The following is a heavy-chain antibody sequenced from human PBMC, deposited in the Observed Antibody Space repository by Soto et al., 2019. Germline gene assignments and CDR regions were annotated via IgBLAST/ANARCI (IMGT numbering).Heavy chain of an antibody. V-gene: IGHV1-8*01. CDR1: GYTFTSYD. Sequence: QVQLVQSGAEVKKPGASVKVSCKASGYTFTSYDINWVRQATGQGLEWMGWMNPNSGNTGYAQKFQGRFTMTRNTSISTAYMELSSLRSEDTAVYYCARERSAPGTGWFDPWGQGTLVTVSS. CDR2: MNPNSGNT. D-gene: IGHD6-13*01. J-gene: IGHJ5*02. CDR3: ARERSAPGTGWFDP.